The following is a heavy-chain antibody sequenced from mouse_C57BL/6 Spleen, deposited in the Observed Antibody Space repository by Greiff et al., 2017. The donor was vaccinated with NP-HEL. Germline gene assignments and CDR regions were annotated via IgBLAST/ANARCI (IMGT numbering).Heavy chain of an antibody. V-gene: IGHV1-26*01. CDR3: ARWDYSNYVFAY. J-gene: IGHJ3*01. D-gene: IGHD2-5*01. CDR2: INPNNGGT. CDR1: GYTFTDYY. Sequence: EVMLQQSGPELVKPGASVKISCKASGYTFTDYYMNWVKQSHGKSLEWIGDINPNNGGTSYNQKFKGKATLTVDKSSSTAYMELRSLTSEDSAVYYCARWDYSNYVFAYWGQGTLVTVSA.